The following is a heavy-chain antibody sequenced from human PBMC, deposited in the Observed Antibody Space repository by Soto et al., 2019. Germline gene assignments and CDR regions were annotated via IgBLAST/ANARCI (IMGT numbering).Heavy chain of an antibody. CDR2: IYSGGST. Sequence: EVQLVESGGGLIQPGGSLRLSCAASGFTVSSNYMSWVRQAPGKGLEWVSVIYSGGSTYYADSVKCRFTISRDNSTNTLYLQMNSLRAEDTAVYYCARDRVESGYPEYFQHWGQGNLVTVSS. V-gene: IGHV3-53*01. CDR3: ARDRVESGYPEYFQH. D-gene: IGHD3-22*01. J-gene: IGHJ1*01. CDR1: GFTVSSNY.